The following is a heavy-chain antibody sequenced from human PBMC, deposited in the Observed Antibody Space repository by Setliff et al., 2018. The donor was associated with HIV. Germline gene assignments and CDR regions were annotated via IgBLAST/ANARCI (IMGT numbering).Heavy chain of an antibody. V-gene: IGHV1-69*13. CDR2: IIPIFTTT. CDR1: GGGFSNHA. J-gene: IGHJ5*02. Sequence: ASVKVSCKASGGGFSNHAITWVRQAPGQGLEWMGVIIPIFTTTDYAQKFRGRLTINADESTDTAYMELRSLRSADTAIYYCATLNEYAYQTGGWFDPWGQGTPVTVSS. CDR3: ATLNEYAYQTGGWFDP. D-gene: IGHD3-16*01.